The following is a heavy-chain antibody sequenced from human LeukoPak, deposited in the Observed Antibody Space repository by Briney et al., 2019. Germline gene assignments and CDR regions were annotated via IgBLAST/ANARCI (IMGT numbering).Heavy chain of an antibody. Sequence: GGSLRLSCAASGFTFSSYAMHWVRQAPGKGLEWVAVISYDGSNKYYADSVKGRFTISRDNSKNTLYLQMNSLRAEDTAVYYCAKGTTDYGSGYGMDVWGKGTTVTVSS. CDR3: AKGTTDYGSGYGMDV. D-gene: IGHD3-10*01. CDR1: GFTFSSYA. CDR2: ISYDGSNK. J-gene: IGHJ6*04. V-gene: IGHV3-30*04.